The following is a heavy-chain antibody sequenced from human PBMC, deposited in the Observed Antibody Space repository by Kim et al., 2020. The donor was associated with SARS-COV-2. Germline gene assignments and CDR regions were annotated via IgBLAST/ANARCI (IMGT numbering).Heavy chain of an antibody. CDR2: ISWNSGSI. CDR1: GFTFDDYA. J-gene: IGHJ4*02. V-gene: IGHV3-9*01. D-gene: IGHD6-13*01. Sequence: GGSLRLSCAASGFTFDDYAMHWVRQAPGKGLEWVSGISWNSGSIGYADSVKGRFTISRDNAKNSLYLQMNSLRAEDTALYYCAKDTYGRGSWLDYWGQGTLVTVSS. CDR3: AKDTYGRGSWLDY.